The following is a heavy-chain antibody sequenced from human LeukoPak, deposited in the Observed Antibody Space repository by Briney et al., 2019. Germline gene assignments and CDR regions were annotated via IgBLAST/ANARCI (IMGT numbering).Heavy chain of an antibody. D-gene: IGHD2/OR15-2a*01. CDR1: GFTFDDYG. J-gene: IGHJ6*02. CDR3: ARGVRIGKATYYYGMDV. V-gene: IGHV3-20*01. Sequence: PRGSLRLSCAASGFTFDDYGMSWVRQAPGKGLEWVSGINWSGGSTGYADSVKGRFTISRDNAKNSLYLQMNSLRAEDTALYHCARGVRIGKATYYYGMDVWGQGTTVTVSS. CDR2: INWSGGST.